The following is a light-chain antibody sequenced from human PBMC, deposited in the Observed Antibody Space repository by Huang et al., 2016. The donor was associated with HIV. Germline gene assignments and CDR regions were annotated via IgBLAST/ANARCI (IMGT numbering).Light chain of an antibody. CDR3: MQGSHWPGA. CDR1: PSLVSSDGNIY. Sequence: DVVLTQSPLSLPGTLGQPASISCRSSPSLVSSDGNIYLNWFQQRPGQSPRRLIYKVSKRDSGVPARFSGSGSDTDFKLNISSVEAEDVGFYYCMQGSHWPGALGQGTKVELK. J-gene: IGKJ1*01. V-gene: IGKV2-30*01. CDR2: KVS.